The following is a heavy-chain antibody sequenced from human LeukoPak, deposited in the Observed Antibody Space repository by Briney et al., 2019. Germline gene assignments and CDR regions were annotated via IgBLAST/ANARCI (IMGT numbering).Heavy chain of an antibody. Sequence: GGSLRLSCAASGSTFSSYAMHWVRQAPGKGLEYVSAISSNGGSTYYANSVKGRFTISRDNSKNTLYLQMGSLRAEDMAVYYCARGPYYDFWSGYYPFGMDVWGQGTTVTVSS. D-gene: IGHD3-3*01. J-gene: IGHJ6*02. CDR3: ARGPYYDFWSGYYPFGMDV. V-gene: IGHV3-64*01. CDR2: ISSNGGST. CDR1: GSTFSSYA.